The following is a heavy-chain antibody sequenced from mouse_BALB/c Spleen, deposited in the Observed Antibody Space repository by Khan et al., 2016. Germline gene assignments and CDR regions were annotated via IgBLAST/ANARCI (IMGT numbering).Heavy chain of an antibody. J-gene: IGHJ4*01. D-gene: IGHD2-10*02. CDR1: GYTFTNYG. Sequence: QIQLVQSGPELKKPGETVKISCKASGYTFTNYGVHWVKQAPGKGLKWMGWINTNTGAPTYAEEFKGRFAFSLETSASTAFLQIDNLKNEETATYFCARWYGNYALDYWGQGTSVTVSS. CDR2: INTNTGAP. CDR3: ARWYGNYALDY. V-gene: IGHV9-3*02.